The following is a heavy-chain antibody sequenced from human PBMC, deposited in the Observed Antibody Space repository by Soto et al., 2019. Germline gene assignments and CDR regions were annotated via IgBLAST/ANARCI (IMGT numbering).Heavy chain of an antibody. V-gene: IGHV3-30-3*01. CDR2: ISYDGSNK. CDR3: GSGGGSGWSTDY. CDR1: GFTFSSYA. J-gene: IGHJ4*02. Sequence: QVQLVESGGGVVQPGRSLRLSCAASGFTFSSYAMHWVRQAPGKGLEWVAVISYDGSNKYYADSVKGRFTISRDNSKNTLYLQMNSLRAEDTAVYYCGSGGGSGWSTDYWGQGTLVTVSS. D-gene: IGHD6-19*01.